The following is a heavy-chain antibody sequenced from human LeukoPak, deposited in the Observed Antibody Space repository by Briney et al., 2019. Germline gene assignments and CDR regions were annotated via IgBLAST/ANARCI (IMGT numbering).Heavy chain of an antibody. D-gene: IGHD2-2*01. V-gene: IGHV1-69*13. CDR2: IIPIFGTA. Sequence: GASVKVSCKASGYTFSSYAISWVRQAPGQGLEWMGGIIPIFGTANYAQKFQGRVTITADESTSTAYMELSSLRSEDTAVYYCARDRYCSSTSCFLYYWGQGALVTVSS. CDR3: ARDRYCSSTSCFLYY. CDR1: GYTFSSYA. J-gene: IGHJ4*02.